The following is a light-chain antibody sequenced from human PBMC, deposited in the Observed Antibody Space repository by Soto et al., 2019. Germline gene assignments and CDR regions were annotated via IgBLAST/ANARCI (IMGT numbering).Light chain of an antibody. CDR1: QSVLYSPNNKNY. CDR2: WAS. Sequence: DIVMTQSPDSLAVSLGERATINCKSSQSVLYSPNNKNYLAWYQQKPGQPPKLLVYWASTRESGVPDRFSGSGSETDFTLTINSLQSEDVAVYYCQQYINATQTFGQGTKVEIK. CDR3: QQYINATQT. J-gene: IGKJ1*01. V-gene: IGKV4-1*01.